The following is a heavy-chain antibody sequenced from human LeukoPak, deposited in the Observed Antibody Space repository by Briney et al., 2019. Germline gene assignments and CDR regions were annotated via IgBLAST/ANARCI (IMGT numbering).Heavy chain of an antibody. J-gene: IGHJ4*02. CDR3: ARSQQLVRYYFDY. CDR2: ISGSGGST. D-gene: IGHD6-13*01. V-gene: IGHV3-23*01. CDR1: GFTFSSYA. Sequence: HPGGSLRLSCAASGFTFSSYAMSWVRQAPGKGLERVSAISGSGGSTYYADSVKGRFTISRDNSKNTLYLQMNSLRAEDTAVYYCARSQQLVRYYFDYWGQGTLVTVSS.